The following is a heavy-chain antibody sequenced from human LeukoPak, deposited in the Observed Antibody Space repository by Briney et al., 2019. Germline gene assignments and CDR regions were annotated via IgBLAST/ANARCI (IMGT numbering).Heavy chain of an antibody. J-gene: IGHJ4*02. CDR1: GGSISSNY. D-gene: IGHD3-22*01. CDR2: IYTTGST. CDR3: ARRAISGYYYYFDY. Sequence: SETPSLTCSVSGGSISSNYWSWIRQSPGKGLEWIGYIYTTGSTNYNPSLKSRVTISVDTSKNQFSLTLSSVTAADTAVYYCARRAISGYYYYFDYWGQGTLVTVSS. V-gene: IGHV4-4*09.